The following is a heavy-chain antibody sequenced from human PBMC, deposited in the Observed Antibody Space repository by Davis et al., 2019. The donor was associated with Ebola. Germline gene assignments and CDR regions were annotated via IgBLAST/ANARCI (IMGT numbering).Heavy chain of an antibody. CDR2: ISSSSSTI. CDR1: GFTFSSYS. J-gene: IGHJ5*02. Sequence: PGGSLRLSCAASGFTFSSYSMNWVRQAPGKGLEWVSYISSSSSTIYYADSVKGRFTISRDNAKNSLYLQMNSLRDEDTAVYYCARGRPRGSIPTGGPRWFDPWGQGTLVTVSS. CDR3: ARGRPRGSIPTGGPRWFDP. V-gene: IGHV3-48*02. D-gene: IGHD1-14*01.